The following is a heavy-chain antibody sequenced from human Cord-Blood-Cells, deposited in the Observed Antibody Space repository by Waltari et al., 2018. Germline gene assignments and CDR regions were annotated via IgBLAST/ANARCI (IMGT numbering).Heavy chain of an antibody. CDR2: TYYRSKWYN. CDR3: ARGRLNWNYVGWYFDL. V-gene: IGHV6-1*01. D-gene: IGHD1-7*01. CDR1: GDSVPSNSTA. J-gene: IGHJ2*01. Sequence: QVQLQQSGPGLVKPSQTLSLPCAISGDSVPSNSTAWNWFRQSPARGLEWLGRTYYRSKWYNDYAVSVKSRITINPDTSKNQFSLQLNSVTPEDTAVYYCARGRLNWNYVGWYFDLWGRGTLVTVSS.